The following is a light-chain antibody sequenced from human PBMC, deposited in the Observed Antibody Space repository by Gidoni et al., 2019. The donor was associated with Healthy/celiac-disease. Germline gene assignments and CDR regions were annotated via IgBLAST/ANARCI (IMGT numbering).Light chain of an antibody. J-gene: IGKJ2*01. CDR2: GAS. V-gene: IGKV3-15*01. CDR1: QSVSSN. Sequence: IVMPQPPATLSVSPGERATLSCRASQSVSSNLAWYQQKPGQAPRLLIYGASTRATGIPARFSGSGSGTEFTLTISSLQSEDFAVYYCQQYNNWPPYTFGQGTKLEIK. CDR3: QQYNNWPPYT.